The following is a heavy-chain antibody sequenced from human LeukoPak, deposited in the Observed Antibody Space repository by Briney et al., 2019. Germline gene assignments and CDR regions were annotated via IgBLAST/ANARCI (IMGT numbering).Heavy chain of an antibody. J-gene: IGHJ3*02. CDR3: ARTSYGDYAGDSFDI. Sequence: SETLSLTCTVSGGSISSSTYYWGWIRQPPGKGLEWIGSIYYSGNTYYNPSLKSRVTISVDTFKNQFSLKLSSVAAADTAVYYCARTSYGDYAGDSFDIWGQGTMVTVSS. CDR1: GGSISSSTYY. CDR2: IYYSGNT. D-gene: IGHD4-17*01. V-gene: IGHV4-39*07.